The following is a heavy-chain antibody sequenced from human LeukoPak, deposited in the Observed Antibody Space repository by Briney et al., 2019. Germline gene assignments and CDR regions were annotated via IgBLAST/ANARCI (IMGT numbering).Heavy chain of an antibody. CDR1: GFTFDDYA. D-gene: IGHD6-13*01. J-gene: IGHJ4*02. CDR3: ARGYSSSWNDY. CDR2: IHWNGGSI. Sequence: GGSLRLSCAASGFTFDDYAMNWVRQPPGKGLEWVSTIHWNGGSIAYADSVKGRFTISRDNAKNSLYLQMNSLRAEDTALYYCARGYSSSWNDYWGQGTLVTVSS. V-gene: IGHV3-20*04.